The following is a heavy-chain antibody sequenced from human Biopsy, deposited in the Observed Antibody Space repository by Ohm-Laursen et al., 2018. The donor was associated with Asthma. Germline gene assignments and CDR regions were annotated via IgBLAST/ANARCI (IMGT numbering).Heavy chain of an antibody. CDR3: ARDRGIAAAGTEFDY. J-gene: IGHJ4*02. CDR2: IRNSSSAI. CDR1: GFTFSSYS. D-gene: IGHD6-13*01. Sequence: SLRLSCAASGFTFSSYSMNWVRQAPGMGLEWVSYIRNSSSAIYYADSVKGRFTISRDNAKNSLYLQMNSLRAEDTAVYYCARDRGIAAAGTEFDYWGQGTLVTVSS. V-gene: IGHV3-48*04.